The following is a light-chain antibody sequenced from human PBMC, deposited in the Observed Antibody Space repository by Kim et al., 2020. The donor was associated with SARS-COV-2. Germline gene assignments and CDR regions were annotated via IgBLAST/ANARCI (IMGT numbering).Light chain of an antibody. Sequence: VSPGQTARITCSGDVLAKKYARGFQQKPGQGPVLVIYKDNERPSGIPERFSGSSSGTTVTLTISGAQVEDEADYYCYSAADNNLGVFGGGTQLTVL. J-gene: IGLJ3*02. CDR3: YSAADNNLGV. CDR2: KDN. CDR1: VLAKKY. V-gene: IGLV3-27*01.